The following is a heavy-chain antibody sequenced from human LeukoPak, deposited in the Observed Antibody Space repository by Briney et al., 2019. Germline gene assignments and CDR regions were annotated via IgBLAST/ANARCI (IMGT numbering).Heavy chain of an antibody. CDR3: ARGGYGSGSYYNY. Sequence: PSETLSLTCTVSGGSISTYYWSWIRQPPGKGLEWIGYIYYSGSTNYNPSLKSRVTISVDTSKNHFSLKLSSVTAADTAVYYCARGGYGSGSYYNYWGQGTLVTVSS. CDR2: IYYSGST. CDR1: GGSISTYY. D-gene: IGHD3-10*01. V-gene: IGHV4-59*01. J-gene: IGHJ4*02.